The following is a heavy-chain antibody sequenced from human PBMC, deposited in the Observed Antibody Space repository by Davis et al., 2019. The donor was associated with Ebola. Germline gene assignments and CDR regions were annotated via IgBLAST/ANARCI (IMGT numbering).Heavy chain of an antibody. V-gene: IGHV1-2*06. J-gene: IGHJ4*02. CDR3: ARGGGYSGYDKLDY. D-gene: IGHD5-12*01. CDR1: GYTFTDYY. Sequence: ASVKVSCKASGYTFTDYYLHWVRQVPGQGLEWMGRINPSSGDTNYAQKFQGRVTITADESTSTAYMELSSLRSEDTAVYYCARGGGYSGYDKLDYWGQGTLVTVSS. CDR2: INPSSGDT.